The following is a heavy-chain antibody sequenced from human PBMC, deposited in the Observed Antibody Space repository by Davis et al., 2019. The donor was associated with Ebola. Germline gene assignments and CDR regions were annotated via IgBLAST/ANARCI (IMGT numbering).Heavy chain of an antibody. CDR3: AGRDCSGGSCAFDY. J-gene: IGHJ4*02. D-gene: IGHD2-15*01. Sequence: AASVKVSCKASGYTFTGYYMHWVRQAPGQGLEWMGWINPNSGGTNYAQKFQGWVTMTRDTSISTAYMELSRLRSDDTAVYYCAGRDCSGGSCAFDYWGQGTLVTVSS. CDR1: GYTFTGYY. CDR2: INPNSGGT. V-gene: IGHV1-2*04.